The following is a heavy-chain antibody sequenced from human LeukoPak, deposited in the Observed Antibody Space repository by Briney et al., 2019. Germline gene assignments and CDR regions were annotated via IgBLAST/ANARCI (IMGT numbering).Heavy chain of an antibody. J-gene: IGHJ4*02. V-gene: IGHV1-46*01. D-gene: IGHD2-15*01. Sequence: ASVKVSCKASGYTFATYYMHWVRQAPGQGLERMGVVNPSGGGTTYAQMFQGRVTMTRDTSTSTVYMELRSLRSEDTAVYYCARKAYCSGGNCYLDYWGQGTLVTVSS. CDR1: GYTFATYY. CDR2: VNPSGGGT. CDR3: ARKAYCSGGNCYLDY.